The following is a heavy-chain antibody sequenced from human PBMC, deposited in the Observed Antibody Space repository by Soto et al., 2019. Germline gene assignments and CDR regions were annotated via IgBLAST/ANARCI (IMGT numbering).Heavy chain of an antibody. Sequence: SVKVSCKASGGTFSSYAISWVRQAPGQGLEWMGGIIPIFGTANYAQKFQGRVTITADESTSTAYMELSSLRSEDTAVYYCAGCPYYDFWSGYYMDYYYYGMDVWGQGTTVTVSS. J-gene: IGHJ6*02. V-gene: IGHV1-69*13. CDR2: IIPIFGTA. CDR1: GGTFSSYA. D-gene: IGHD3-3*01. CDR3: AGCPYYDFWSGYYMDYYYYGMDV.